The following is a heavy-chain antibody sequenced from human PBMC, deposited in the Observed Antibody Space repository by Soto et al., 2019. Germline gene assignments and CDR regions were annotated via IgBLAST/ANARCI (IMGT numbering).Heavy chain of an antibody. V-gene: IGHV1-69*02. J-gene: IGHJ4*02. CDR2: LIPILGIA. CDR1: GATFSSYT. D-gene: IGHD2-15*01. CDR3: AGGYCSGGSCYSADY. Sequence: QVQLVQSGAEVKKPGSSVKVSCKASGATFSSYTISWVRHAPGQGLEWMGRLIPILGIANYAQKFQGRVTMTADKSTSKAYMELSSLRSEDTAVYYCAGGYCSGGSCYSADYWGQGTLVTVSS.